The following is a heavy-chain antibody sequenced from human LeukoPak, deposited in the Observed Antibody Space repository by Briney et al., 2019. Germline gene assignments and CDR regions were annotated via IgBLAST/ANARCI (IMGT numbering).Heavy chain of an antibody. CDR2: IYYSGST. J-gene: IGHJ4*02. V-gene: IGHV4-59*01. Sequence: SETLSLTCTVSGDSISGYYWSWIRQPPGKGLEWIGYIYYSGSTNYNPSLKSRVTISVDTSKNQFSLKLSSVTAADTAVYYCARGAPVDYWGQGTLVTVSS. CDR1: GDSISGYY. CDR3: ARGAPVDY.